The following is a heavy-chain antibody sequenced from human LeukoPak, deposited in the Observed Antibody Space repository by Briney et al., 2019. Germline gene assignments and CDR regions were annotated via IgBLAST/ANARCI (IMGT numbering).Heavy chain of an antibody. V-gene: IGHV4-59*01. CDR1: GDSITTSY. Sequence: SETLSLTCTVSGDSITTSYWSWIRQPPGKGLEWIGYIYYSGNTNYNPSLRSRVTISVDTSKSQFSLHLTSVTAADTAVYCCANAREPPYRGIYYYFESWGQGTLVTVSS. J-gene: IGHJ4*02. CDR3: ANAREPPYRGIYYYFES. CDR2: IYYSGNT. D-gene: IGHD1-26*01.